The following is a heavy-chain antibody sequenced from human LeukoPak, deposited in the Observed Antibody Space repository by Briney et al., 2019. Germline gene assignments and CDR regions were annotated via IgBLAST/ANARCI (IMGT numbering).Heavy chain of an antibody. D-gene: IGHD2-2*02. CDR1: GGSISSGGYS. J-gene: IGHJ6*02. CDR3: ARGYYSSTSCYTRSYYYYYGMDV. Sequence: SETLSLTCAVSGGSISSGGYSWSWIRQPPGKGLEWIGYIYHSGSTYYNPSLKSRVTISVDRSKNQFSLKLSSVTAADTAVYYCARGYYSSTSCYTRSYYYYYGMDVWGQGTTVTVSS. CDR2: IYHSGST. V-gene: IGHV4-30-2*01.